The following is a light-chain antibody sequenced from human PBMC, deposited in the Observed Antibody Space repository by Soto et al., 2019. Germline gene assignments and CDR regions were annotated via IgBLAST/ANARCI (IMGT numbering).Light chain of an antibody. J-gene: IGKJ1*01. CDR2: MAS. Sequence: DIQMTQSPSTLSASVGDRVTITCRASQSISSSLAWYQQKPGKAPKLLIYMASSLESGVPSRFSGSGSGTEFTLTITSLQPDDFATYYCQQYNSYSVTFGQGTKVDI. V-gene: IGKV1-5*03. CDR3: QQYNSYSVT. CDR1: QSISSS.